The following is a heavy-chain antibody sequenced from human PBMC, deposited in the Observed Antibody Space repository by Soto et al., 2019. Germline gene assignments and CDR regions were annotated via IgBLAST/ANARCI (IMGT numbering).Heavy chain of an antibody. D-gene: IGHD3-22*01. V-gene: IGHV1-3*01. CDR3: ARGGYFDSSNYLAY. Sequence: ASLNVSCKASGYTFTSYGINWVRQAPGRGLEWMGWINPGNGNTKYSQQFQGRVIIDRDTSASTAYMELSSLRSEDTAVYYCARGGYFDSSNYLAYWGLGTLVTVSS. CDR1: GYTFTSYG. J-gene: IGHJ4*02. CDR2: INPGNGNT.